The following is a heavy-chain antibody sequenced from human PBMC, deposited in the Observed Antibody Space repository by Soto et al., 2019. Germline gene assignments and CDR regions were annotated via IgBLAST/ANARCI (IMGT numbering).Heavy chain of an antibody. Sequence: GASVKVSCKASGYTFTGYYTHWVRQAPGQGLEWMGWINPNSGGTNYAQKFQGWVTMTRDTSISTAYMELSRLRSDDTAVYYCARAESITIFGVVPRESGWFDPWGQGTLVTVSS. D-gene: IGHD3-3*01. CDR2: INPNSGGT. CDR3: ARAESITIFGVVPRESGWFDP. CDR1: GYTFTGYY. V-gene: IGHV1-2*04. J-gene: IGHJ5*02.